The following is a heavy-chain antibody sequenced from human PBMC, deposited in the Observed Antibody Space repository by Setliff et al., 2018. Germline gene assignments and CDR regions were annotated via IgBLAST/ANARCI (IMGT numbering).Heavy chain of an antibody. V-gene: IGHV1-69*10. CDR2: IILIFDRT. Sequence: VKVSCKASGGTFGDYGITWVRQAPGQGLEWMGGIILIFDRTKYAQKFQGRVTITADKSTSTAYMELSSLKSEDTAVYYCARAAGSLTSDEYFHHWGQGTLVTVSS. CDR1: GGTFGDYG. J-gene: IGHJ1*01. D-gene: IGHD6-25*01. CDR3: ARAAGSLTSDEYFHH.